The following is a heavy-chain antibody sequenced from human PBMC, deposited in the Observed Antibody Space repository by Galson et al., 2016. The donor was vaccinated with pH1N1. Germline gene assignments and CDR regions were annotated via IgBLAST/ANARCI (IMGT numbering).Heavy chain of an antibody. CDR3: AQRDY. J-gene: IGHJ4*02. Sequence: LRLSCAASGFTFSDYGMSWVRQAPGKGLEWVSSISKSDNTTYYADSVKGRFTISRDNSKNTLYLQMNSLRADDTAIYYCAQRDYWGQGTLVAVSS. CDR1: GFTFSDYG. V-gene: IGHV3-23*05. CDR2: ISKSDNTT.